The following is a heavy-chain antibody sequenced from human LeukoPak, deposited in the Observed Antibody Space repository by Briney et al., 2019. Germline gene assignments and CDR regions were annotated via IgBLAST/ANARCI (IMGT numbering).Heavy chain of an antibody. J-gene: IGHJ6*02. D-gene: IGHD3-16*01. CDR3: ARGGGLDV. V-gene: IGHV3-7*03. Sequence: GGSLRLSCAASGFTFSSYWMNWARQAPGKGLEWVASINQNGNVNYYVDSVKGRFTISRDNAKNSLYLQMSNLRAEDTAVYFCARGGGLDVWGQGATVTVSS. CDR2: INQNGNVN. CDR1: GFTFSSYW.